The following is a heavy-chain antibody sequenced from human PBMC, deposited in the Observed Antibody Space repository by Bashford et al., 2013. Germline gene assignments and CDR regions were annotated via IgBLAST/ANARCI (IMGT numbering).Heavy chain of an antibody. D-gene: IGHD2-15*01. J-gene: IGHJ4*02. Sequence: ASVKVSCKASGYTFTSYGISWVRQAPGQGLEWMGWISAYNGNTNYAQKLQGRVTMTTDTSTSTAYMELRSLRSDDTAVYYCARDLEDIVVVVAASHFDYWGQGTLVTVSS. CDR2: ISAYNGNT. CDR3: ARDLEDIVVVVAASHFDY. CDR1: GYTFTSYG. V-gene: IGHV1-18*01.